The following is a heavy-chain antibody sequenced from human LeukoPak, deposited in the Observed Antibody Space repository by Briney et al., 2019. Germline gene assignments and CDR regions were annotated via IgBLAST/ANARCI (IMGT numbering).Heavy chain of an antibody. D-gene: IGHD4-17*01. V-gene: IGHV1-18*01. Sequence: HRASVKVSCKASGYTFTSYGISWVRQAPGQGLEWMGWISAYNGNTNYAQKLQGRVTMTTDTSTSTAYMELRSLRSDDTAVYYCARDLRYGDYRWYAFDIWGQGTMVTVSS. J-gene: IGHJ3*02. CDR2: ISAYNGNT. CDR3: ARDLRYGDYRWYAFDI. CDR1: GYTFTSYG.